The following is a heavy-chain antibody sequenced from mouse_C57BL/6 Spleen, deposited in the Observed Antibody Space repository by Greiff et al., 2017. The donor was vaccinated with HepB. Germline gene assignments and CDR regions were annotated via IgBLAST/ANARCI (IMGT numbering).Heavy chain of an antibody. D-gene: IGHD3-2*01. CDR1: GFSLTSYA. J-gene: IGHJ4*01. CDR2: IWTGGGT. CDR3: ARSGADRNVDYYAMDY. V-gene: IGHV2-9-1*01. Sequence: QVHLMESGPGLVAPSQSLSITCTVSGFSLTSYAISWVRQPPGKGLEWFGVIWTGGGTNYNSAPKYRLSISKDNPNSQVFLKMNSLQTDDTARYYCARSGADRNVDYYAMDYWGQGTSVTVSS.